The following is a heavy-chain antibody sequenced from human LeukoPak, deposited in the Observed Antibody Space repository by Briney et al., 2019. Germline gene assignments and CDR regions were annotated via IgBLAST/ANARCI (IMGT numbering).Heavy chain of an antibody. CDR2: IYPGDSET. CDR3: ARQLYSSSWSNWFDP. J-gene: IGHJ5*02. Sequence: GESLKISCKGSGYLFTNYWIGWVRQVPGKGLEWMGIIYPGDSETRYGPSSQGQVTISADKSISTAYLQWSGLKASDTAMYYCARQLYSSSWSNWFDPWGQGTLVTVSS. V-gene: IGHV5-51*01. CDR1: GYLFTNYW. D-gene: IGHD6-13*01.